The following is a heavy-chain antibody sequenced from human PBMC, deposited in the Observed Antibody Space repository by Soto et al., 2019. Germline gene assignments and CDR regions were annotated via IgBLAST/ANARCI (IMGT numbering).Heavy chain of an antibody. V-gene: IGHV4-31*03. CDR1: GDSLSSGGHY. J-gene: IGHJ4*02. Sequence: PSETLSLTCTVSGDSLSSGGHYWSWIRQHPGKGLEWIGHIYDSVNTYYSPSLRSRVTISADMSKNQFSLNLRSVTAAGTAVYYCARVDNRGYFAILTDYWGQGTLVTVSS. CDR2: IYDSVNT. D-gene: IGHD3-9*01. CDR3: ARVDNRGYFAILTDY.